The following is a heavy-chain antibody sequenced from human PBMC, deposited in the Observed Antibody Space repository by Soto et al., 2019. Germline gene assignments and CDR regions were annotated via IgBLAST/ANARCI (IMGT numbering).Heavy chain of an antibody. CDR2: INPSGGST. V-gene: IGHV1-46*01. J-gene: IGHJ3*02. Sequence: GASVKVSCKASGYTFTRYYMHWVRQAPGQGLEWMGIINPSGGSTSYAQKFQGRVTMTRDTSTSTVYMELSSLRSEDTAVYYCARACRYCSFSHDAFDIWGQGTMVTVSS. D-gene: IGHD2-15*01. CDR1: GYTFTRYY. CDR3: ARACRYCSFSHDAFDI.